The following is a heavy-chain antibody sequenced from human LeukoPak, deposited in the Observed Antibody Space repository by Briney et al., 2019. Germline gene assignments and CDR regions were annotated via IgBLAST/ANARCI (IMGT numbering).Heavy chain of an antibody. CDR2: IYYSGST. V-gene: IGHV4-39*07. J-gene: IGHJ4*02. D-gene: IGHD3-22*01. CDR1: GGSISSSSYY. CDR3: ARDRQEYYYDSSGYLDY. Sequence: SETLSLTCTVSGGSISSSSYYWGWIRQPPGKGLEWIGSIYYSGSTYYNPSLKSRVTISVDTSKNQFSLKLSSVTAADTAVYYCARDRQEYYYDSSGYLDYWGQGTLVTVSS.